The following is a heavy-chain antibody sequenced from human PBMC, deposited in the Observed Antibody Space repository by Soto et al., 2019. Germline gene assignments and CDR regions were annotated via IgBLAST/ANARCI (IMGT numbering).Heavy chain of an antibody. CDR1: GGSISSGGYY. V-gene: IGHV4-31*03. J-gene: IGHJ6*02. Sequence: PSETLSLTCTVSGGSISSGGYYWSWIRQHPGKGLEWIGYIYYSGSTYYNPSLKSRVTISVDTSKNQFSLKLSSVTAADTAVYYCAREGRGLRFLEWLNRGHYYGMDVWGQGTTVTVSS. CDR2: IYYSGST. CDR3: AREGRGLRFLEWLNRGHYYGMDV. D-gene: IGHD3-3*01.